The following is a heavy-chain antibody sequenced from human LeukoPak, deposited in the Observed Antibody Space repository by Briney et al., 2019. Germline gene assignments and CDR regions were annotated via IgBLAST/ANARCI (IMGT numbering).Heavy chain of an antibody. Sequence: PGGSLRLSCAASGFTFSSYYMNWVRQAPGKGLEWVSSITSTSGDKYYADSVKGRFTISRDNSKNTLYLQMNSLRAEDTAVYYCAKGYGWEASYYYYYMDVWGKGTTVTISS. CDR1: GFTFSSYY. CDR3: AKGYGWEASYYYYYMDV. CDR2: ITSTSGDK. J-gene: IGHJ6*03. V-gene: IGHV3-21*01. D-gene: IGHD1-26*01.